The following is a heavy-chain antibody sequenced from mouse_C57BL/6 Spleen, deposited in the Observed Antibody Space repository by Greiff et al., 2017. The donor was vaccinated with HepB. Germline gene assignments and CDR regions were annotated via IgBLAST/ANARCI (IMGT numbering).Heavy chain of an antibody. D-gene: IGHD3-1*01. CDR2: INPNNGGT. J-gene: IGHJ2*01. CDR1: GYTFTDYY. Sequence: VQLQQSGPELVKPGASVKISCKASGYTFTDYYMNWVKQSHGKSLEWIGDINPNNGGTSYNQKFKGKSTLTVDKSSSTAYMELRSLTSEDSAVYYCAIMSFGVGDYWGQGTTLTVSS. CDR3: AIMSFGVGDY. V-gene: IGHV1-26*01.